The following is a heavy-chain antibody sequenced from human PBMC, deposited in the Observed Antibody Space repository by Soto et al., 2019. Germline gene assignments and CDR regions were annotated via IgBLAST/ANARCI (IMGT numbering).Heavy chain of an antibody. CDR3: AAPEDILTGYYFDAFDI. J-gene: IGHJ3*02. Sequence: AGGSLRLSCAASGFTFSSYAMSWVRQAPGKGLEWVSAISGSGGSTYYADSVKGRFTISRDNSKNTLYLQMNSLRAEDTAVYYCAAPEDILTGYYFDAFDIWGQGTMVTVSS. CDR2: ISGSGGST. V-gene: IGHV3-23*01. D-gene: IGHD3-9*01. CDR1: GFTFSSYA.